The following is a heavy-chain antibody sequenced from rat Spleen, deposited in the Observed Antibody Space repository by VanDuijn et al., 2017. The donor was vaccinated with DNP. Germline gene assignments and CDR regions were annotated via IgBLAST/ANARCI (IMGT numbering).Heavy chain of an antibody. D-gene: IGHD4-3*01. CDR2: IGYPAYAP. CDR3: VRWNSGHFDY. J-gene: IGHJ2*01. Sequence: EVQLVESGGGLVQPGRSLKLSCAASGFTFSAYYMAWVRQAPAKGLEWVAYIGYPAYAPYYTDSVQGRFAISRDNAKSTLYLQMNSLRSEDMATYYCVRWNSGHFDYWGQGVMVTVSS. V-gene: IGHV5-22*01. CDR1: GFTFSAYY.